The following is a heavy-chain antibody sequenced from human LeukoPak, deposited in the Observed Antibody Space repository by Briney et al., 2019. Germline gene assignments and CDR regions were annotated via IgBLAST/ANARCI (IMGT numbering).Heavy chain of an antibody. D-gene: IGHD3-22*01. CDR2: INPNSGGT. V-gene: IGHV1-2*02. CDR3: ARDTSWTYYDSSGGGFDI. J-gene: IGHJ3*02. Sequence: ASVKVSCKASGYTFTSYDINWVRQATGQGLEWMGWINPNSGGTNYAQKFQGRVTMTRDTSISTAYMELSRLRSDDTAVYYCARDTSWTYYDSSGGGFDIWGQGTMVTVSS. CDR1: GYTFTSYD.